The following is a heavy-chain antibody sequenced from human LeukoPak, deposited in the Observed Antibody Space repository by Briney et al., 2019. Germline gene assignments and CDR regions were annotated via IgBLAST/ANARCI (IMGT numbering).Heavy chain of an antibody. CDR1: GFTFSTYN. V-gene: IGHV3-21*04. Sequence: GGSLRLSCAASGFTFSTYNMNWVRQAPGKGLEWVSSITSSSYIYYADSVKGRFTISRDNAKNSLYLQMNSLRAEDTALYYCARGGMLELPPEGRTYYDFWSGPHYFDYWGQGTLVTVSS. J-gene: IGHJ4*02. CDR2: ITSSSYI. D-gene: IGHD3-3*01. CDR3: ARGGMLELPPEGRTYYDFWSGPHYFDY.